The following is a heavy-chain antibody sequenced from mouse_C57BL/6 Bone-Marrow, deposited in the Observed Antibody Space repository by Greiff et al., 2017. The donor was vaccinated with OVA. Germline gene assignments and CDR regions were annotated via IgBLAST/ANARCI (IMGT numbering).Heavy chain of an antibody. Sequence: QVQLQQSGAELARPGASVKLSCKASGYTFTSYGISWVKQRTGQGLEWIGEIYPRSGNTYYNEKFKGKATLTADKSSSTAYMELRSLTSEDSAVYFCARRGNYYGSSPAWFAYWGQGTLVTVSA. CDR1: GYTFTSYG. V-gene: IGHV1-81*01. J-gene: IGHJ3*01. D-gene: IGHD1-1*01. CDR3: ARRGNYYGSSPAWFAY. CDR2: IYPRSGNT.